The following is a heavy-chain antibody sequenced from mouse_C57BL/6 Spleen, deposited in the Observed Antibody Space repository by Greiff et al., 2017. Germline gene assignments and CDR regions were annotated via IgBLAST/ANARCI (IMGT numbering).Heavy chain of an antibody. Sequence: EVQVVESGGGLVKPGGSLKLSCAASGFTFSDYGMHWVRQAPEKGLEWVAYISSGSSTIYYADKVKGRFTISRDNANTTLFLQMTRLRSEDTAMYYCARAGFAMDYWGQGTSVTVSS. CDR2: ISSGSSTI. V-gene: IGHV5-17*01. D-gene: IGHD4-1*01. J-gene: IGHJ4*01. CDR3: ARAGFAMDY. CDR1: GFTFSDYG.